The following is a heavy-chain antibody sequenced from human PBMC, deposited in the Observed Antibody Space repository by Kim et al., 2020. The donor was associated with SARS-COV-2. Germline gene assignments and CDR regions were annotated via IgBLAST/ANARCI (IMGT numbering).Heavy chain of an antibody. Sequence: ASVKVSCKASGYTFTSYDINWVRQATGQGLEWMGWMNPNSGNTGYAQKFQGRVTMTRNTSISTAYMELSSLRSEDTAVYYCARGVGRGLLWFGESYNWFDPWGQGTLVTVSS. D-gene: IGHD3-10*01. CDR1: GYTFTSYD. V-gene: IGHV1-8*01. CDR2: MNPNSGNT. J-gene: IGHJ5*02. CDR3: ARGVGRGLLWFGESYNWFDP.